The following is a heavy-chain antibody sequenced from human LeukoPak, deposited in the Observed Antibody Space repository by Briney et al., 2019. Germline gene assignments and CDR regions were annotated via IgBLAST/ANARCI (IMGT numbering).Heavy chain of an antibody. CDR2: IMEDGSVQ. D-gene: IGHD2-21*01. J-gene: IGHJ4*02. V-gene: IGHV3-7*01. CDR3: AKDRVGGALEF. CDR1: GFTFSKTW. Sequence: GESLRLSCAASGFTFSKTWMSWVRQAPGKGLEWVACIMEDGSVQKYVDSVRGRFTISRDNARNSLYLQMNSLRVEDTAVYYCAKDRVGGALEFWGQGTLATVSS.